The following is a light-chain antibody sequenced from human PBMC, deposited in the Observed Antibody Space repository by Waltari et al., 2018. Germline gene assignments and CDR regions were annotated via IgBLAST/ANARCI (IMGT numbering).Light chain of an antibody. CDR3: QQRSYWPPPTT. J-gene: IGKJ3*01. V-gene: IGKV3-11*01. CDR1: QSISIH. CDR2: VAS. Sequence: EIVLTQSPATLSLSPGERATLSCGASQSISIHFAWYQKRPGKAPRLLIYVASNRATGIPARLSCSGSATDFMLSLTSLEPEDFAVSYCQQRSYWPPPTTFGPGTKVDIK.